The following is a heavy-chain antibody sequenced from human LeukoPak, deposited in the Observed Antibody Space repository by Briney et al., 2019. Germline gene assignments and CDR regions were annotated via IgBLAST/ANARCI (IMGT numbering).Heavy chain of an antibody. CDR1: VYTFNRYY. Sequence: ASVKVSCKASVYTFNRYYLHWVRQAPGQGLEWMGWINPTSGGTNYAQKFQDRVTMTRDTSINTAYMELSRLRSDDTAVYYCARLVGLSTTASYWGQGTLVIVSS. D-gene: IGHD5/OR15-5a*01. V-gene: IGHV1-2*02. CDR2: INPTSGGT. CDR3: ARLVGLSTTASY. J-gene: IGHJ4*02.